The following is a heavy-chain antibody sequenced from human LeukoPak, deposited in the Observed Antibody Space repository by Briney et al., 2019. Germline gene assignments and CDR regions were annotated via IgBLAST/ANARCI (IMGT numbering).Heavy chain of an antibody. CDR1: GFTFSSYS. J-gene: IGHJ4*02. Sequence: AGGSLRLSCAASGFTFSSYSMNWVRQAPGKGLEWVSSISGSSSYIYYAGSVKGRFTISRDNAKNSLYLQMNSLRAEDTAVYYCARDFGPNYYDSSGYPNFIDYWGQGTLVTVSS. V-gene: IGHV3-21*01. CDR3: ARDFGPNYYDSSGYPNFIDY. CDR2: ISGSSSYI. D-gene: IGHD3-22*01.